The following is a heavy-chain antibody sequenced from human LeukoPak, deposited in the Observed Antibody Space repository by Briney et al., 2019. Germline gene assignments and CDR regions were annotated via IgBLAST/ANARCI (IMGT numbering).Heavy chain of an antibody. V-gene: IGHV3-53*01. CDR2: IYSGGDT. CDR3: ARDVGGIFDS. J-gene: IGHJ4*02. CDR1: GFTVSSNF. D-gene: IGHD6-13*01. Sequence: GGSLRLSCAASGFTVSSNFMTWVRQAPGKGLEWVSIIYSGGDTYYADSVKGRFTISRDNSKNTLYLQMNSLRAEDTAVYYCARDVGGIFDSWGQGTLVTDSS.